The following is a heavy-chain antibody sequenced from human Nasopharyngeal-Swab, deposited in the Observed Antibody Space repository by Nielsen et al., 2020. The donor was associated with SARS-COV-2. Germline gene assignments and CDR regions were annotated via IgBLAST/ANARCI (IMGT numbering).Heavy chain of an antibody. D-gene: IGHD6-13*01. Sequence: SETLSLTRTVSGGSISSYYWSWIRQPPGKGLEWIGYIYYSGSTNYNPSLKSRVTISVDTSKNQFSLKLSSVTAADTAVYYCARDGRDYSSSWYYYYGMDVWGQGTTVTVSS. CDR3: ARDGRDYSSSWYYYYGMDV. J-gene: IGHJ6*02. V-gene: IGHV4-59*01. CDR1: GGSISSYY. CDR2: IYYSGST.